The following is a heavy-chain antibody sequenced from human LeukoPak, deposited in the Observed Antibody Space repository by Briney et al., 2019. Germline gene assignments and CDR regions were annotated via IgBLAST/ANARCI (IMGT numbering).Heavy chain of an antibody. CDR3: ARLVGELLPEYYYYGMDV. J-gene: IGHJ6*02. D-gene: IGHD3-10*01. Sequence: GESLKISCKGSGYSFTSYWIGWVRQMPGKGLEWMGIIYPGDSDTRYSPSFQGQVTISADKSISTAYLQWSSLKASDTAMHYCARLVGELLPEYYYYGMDVWGQGTTVTVSS. CDR2: IYPGDSDT. V-gene: IGHV5-51*01. CDR1: GYSFTSYW.